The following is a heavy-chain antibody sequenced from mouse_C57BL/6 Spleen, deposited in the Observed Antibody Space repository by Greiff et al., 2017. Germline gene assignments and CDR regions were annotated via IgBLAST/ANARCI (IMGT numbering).Heavy chain of an antibody. V-gene: IGHV14-3*01. CDR1: GFNIKNTY. D-gene: IGHD3-3*01. Sequence: VQLKESVAELVRPGASVKLSCTASGFNIKNTYMPWVKQRPEQGLEWIGRIDPANGNTKYAPKFQGKATITADTSSNTAYLQLSSLTSEDTAIYYCARGLGGGELVYYWGQGTTLTVSS. CDR2: IDPANGNT. J-gene: IGHJ2*01. CDR3: ARGLGGGELVYY.